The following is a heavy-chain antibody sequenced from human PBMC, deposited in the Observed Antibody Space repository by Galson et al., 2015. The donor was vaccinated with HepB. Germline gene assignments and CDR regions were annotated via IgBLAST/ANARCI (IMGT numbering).Heavy chain of an antibody. V-gene: IGHV5-10-1*01. Sequence: QSGAEVKKPGESLRISCKGSRYNFTNYLINWVRQVPGKGLEYMGTINPSDSYTKNSPSFQGHVTISADRSISTAYLQWSSLKASDTAMYYCARGVFNWFDPWGQGTLVTVSS. D-gene: IGHD3-16*01. CDR2: INPSDSYT. J-gene: IGHJ5*02. CDR1: RYNFTNYL. CDR3: ARGVFNWFDP.